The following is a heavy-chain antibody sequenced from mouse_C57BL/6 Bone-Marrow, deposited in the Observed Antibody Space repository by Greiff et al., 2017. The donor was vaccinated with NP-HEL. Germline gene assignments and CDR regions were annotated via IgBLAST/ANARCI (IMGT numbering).Heavy chain of an antibody. CDR3: ASNYDFAY. Sequence: EVKLMESGGGLVQPGGSLSLSCAASGFTFTDYYMSWVRQPPGKALEWLGFIRNKANGYTTEYSASVKGRFTISRDNSQSILYLQMNALRAEDSATYYCASNYDFAYWGQGTLVTVSA. V-gene: IGHV7-3*01. D-gene: IGHD2-1*01. CDR2: IRNKANGYTT. J-gene: IGHJ3*01. CDR1: GFTFTDYY.